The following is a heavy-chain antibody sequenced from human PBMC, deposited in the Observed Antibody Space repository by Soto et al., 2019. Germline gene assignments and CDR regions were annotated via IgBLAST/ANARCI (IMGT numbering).Heavy chain of an antibody. V-gene: IGHV1-18*01. J-gene: IGHJ2*01. CDR2: ISAYNGNT. CDR1: GYPFTSYG. Sequence: QVQLVQSGAEVKKPGASVKVSCKASGYPFTSYGITWVRQAPGQGREWRGWISAYNGNTNYAKKLQGRVTMTTDTSTSTAYMELRSLRSDDTAVYYCAREVFPVGEVWYFDLWGRGTLVTVSS. CDR3: AREVFPVGEVWYFDL. D-gene: IGHD3-10*01.